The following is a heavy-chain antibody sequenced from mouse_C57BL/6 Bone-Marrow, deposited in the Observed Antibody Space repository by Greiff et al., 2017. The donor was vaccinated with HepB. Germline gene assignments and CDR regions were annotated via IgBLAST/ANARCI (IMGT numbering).Heavy chain of an antibody. J-gene: IGHJ3*01. V-gene: IGHV14-4*01. Sequence: EVQLQQSGAELVRPGASVKLSCTASGFNIKDDYMHWVKQRPEQGLEWIGWIDPENGDTEYASKFQGKATITADTSSNTAYLQLSSLTSEDTAVYYCTTWVDGYYSFAYWGQGTLVTVSA. CDR2: IDPENGDT. CDR1: GFNIKDDY. D-gene: IGHD2-3*01. CDR3: TTWVDGYYSFAY.